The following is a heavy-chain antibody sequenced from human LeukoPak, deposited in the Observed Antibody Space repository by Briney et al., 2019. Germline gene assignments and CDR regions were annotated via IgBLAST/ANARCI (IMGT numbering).Heavy chain of an antibody. CDR3: ARDGRSGSYQFDY. J-gene: IGHJ4*02. CDR1: GYTFTSYG. Sequence: ASVKVSCKTSGYTFTSYGISWVRQAPGQGLEWMGWISAYNGNTNYTQKVQGRVSMTTDTPTSTAYLELRSLRSDDTAVYYCARDGRSGSYQFDYWGQGTLVTVSS. V-gene: IGHV1-18*01. D-gene: IGHD1-26*01. CDR2: ISAYNGNT.